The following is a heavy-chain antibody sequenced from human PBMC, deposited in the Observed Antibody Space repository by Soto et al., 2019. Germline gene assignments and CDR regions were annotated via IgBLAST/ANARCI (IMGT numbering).Heavy chain of an antibody. D-gene: IGHD2-21*01. CDR1: GGSLSDYF. Sequence: SETLSRTCVVSGGSLSDYFWSCIRQPPGMALEWIGEINHLGSINYNPSLKSRVTMSVDTSKNQFSLTLNSVTAADTATYYCARGGISHWAYFYYMDVWDRGTTVTVSS. CDR2: INHLGSI. J-gene: IGHJ6*03. CDR3: ARGGISHWAYFYYMDV. V-gene: IGHV4-34*01.